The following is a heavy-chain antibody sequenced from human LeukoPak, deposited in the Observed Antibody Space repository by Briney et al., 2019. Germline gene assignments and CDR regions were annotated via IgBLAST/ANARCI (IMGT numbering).Heavy chain of an antibody. D-gene: IGHD1-26*01. CDR2: ISSSGGNI. CDR1: GFTFSDYY. Sequence: GGSLRLSCAASGFTFSDYYMNWIRQAPGKGLEWISYISSSGGNINYADSVQGRFTISRDNAKKSLYLQMNSLRAEDTAVYYCARDQINSSGNKPPFDYWGRGTLFTVSS. J-gene: IGHJ4*02. V-gene: IGHV3-11*04. CDR3: ARDQINSSGNKPPFDY.